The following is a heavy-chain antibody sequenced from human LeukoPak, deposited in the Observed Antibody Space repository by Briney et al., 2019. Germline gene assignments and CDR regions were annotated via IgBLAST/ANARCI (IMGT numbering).Heavy chain of an antibody. V-gene: IGHV4-59*02. Sequence: SETLSLTCTVSGGSVSSYYWSWIRQPPGKGLEWIGYIYYSGSTNYNPSLKSRVTISVDTSKNQFSLKLSSVTAADTAVYYCARDLYYYYGMDVWGQGATVTVSS. CDR1: GGSVSSYY. CDR3: ARDLYYYYGMDV. J-gene: IGHJ6*02. CDR2: IYYSGST.